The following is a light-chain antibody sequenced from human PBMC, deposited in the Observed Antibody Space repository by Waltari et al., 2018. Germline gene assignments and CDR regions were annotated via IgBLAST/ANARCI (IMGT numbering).Light chain of an antibody. V-gene: IGKV4-1*01. CDR1: QSLLYNSNNKNY. J-gene: IGKJ2*01. CDR2: WAS. Sequence: DIVMTQSPDSLAVSLGEKATINCKSNQSLLYNSNNKNYLAWYQQKPGQPLKLYFYWASSRESGVPDRFSGSGSGADFTLPIGRLQAEDVAVYYCQQYYTAPYTFGQGTKLEIK. CDR3: QQYYTAPYT.